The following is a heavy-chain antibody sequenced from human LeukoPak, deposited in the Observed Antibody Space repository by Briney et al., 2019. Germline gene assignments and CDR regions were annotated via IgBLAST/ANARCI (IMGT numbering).Heavy chain of an antibody. V-gene: IGHV3-21*01. J-gene: IGHJ4*02. CDR1: GFTFSSYS. CDR3: ARDIRGSLLRGSVDY. CDR2: ISTTSNYI. D-gene: IGHD2-15*01. Sequence: GGSLRLCCAASGFTFSSYSMNWVRQGPGKGLEWVSSISTTSNYIYYADSVKGRFTISRDNAKNSLYLQMNSLRAEDTAVYYCARDIRGSLLRGSVDYWGQGTLVTVSS.